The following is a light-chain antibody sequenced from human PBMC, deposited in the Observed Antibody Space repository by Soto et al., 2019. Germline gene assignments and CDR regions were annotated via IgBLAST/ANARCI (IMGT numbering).Light chain of an antibody. CDR3: TSYTSSSTLVV. Sequence: QPVLTQPASVSGSPGQSITISCTGTSSDVGGYNYVSWYQQHQGKAPKLMIYDVSNRPSGVSNRFSGSKSGNTASLTISGLQAEDEADYYCTSYTSSSTLVVFGGGTKLTVL. CDR1: SSDVGGYNY. J-gene: IGLJ2*01. V-gene: IGLV2-14*01. CDR2: DVS.